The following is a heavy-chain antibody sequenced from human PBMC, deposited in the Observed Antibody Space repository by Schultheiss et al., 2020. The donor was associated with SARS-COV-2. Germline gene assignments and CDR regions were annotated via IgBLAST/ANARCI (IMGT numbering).Heavy chain of an antibody. J-gene: IGHJ4*02. CDR3: ASIGHFDY. Sequence: SETLSLTCAVYGGSFSGYYWSWIRQPPGKGLEWIGEINHSGSTYYNPSLKSRVTISVDTSKNQFSLKLSSVTAADTAVYYCASIGHFDYWGQGTLVTVSS. V-gene: IGHV4-34*01. CDR2: INHSGST. CDR1: GGSFSGYY.